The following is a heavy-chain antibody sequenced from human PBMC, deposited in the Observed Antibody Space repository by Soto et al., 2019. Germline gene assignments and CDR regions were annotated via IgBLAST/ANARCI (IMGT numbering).Heavy chain of an antibody. J-gene: IGHJ4*01. CDR3: ARDKDTSSWTGFDF. CDR2: ISATGIST. CDR1: GFTFATYA. D-gene: IGHD1-1*01. V-gene: IGHV3-23*01. Sequence: GSLRLSCAASGFTFATYAMSWVRQAPGKGLEWVSAISATGISTHYADSVKGRVTISRDNSANTLSLEMSSLTAEDTAVYYCARDKDTSSWTGFDFWGHGTLVTVPQ.